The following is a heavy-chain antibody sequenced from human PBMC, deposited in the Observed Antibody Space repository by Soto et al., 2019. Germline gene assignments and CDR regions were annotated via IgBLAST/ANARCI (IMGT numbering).Heavy chain of an antibody. J-gene: IGHJ3*02. CDR3: AGDLYSSHVHHHAFDI. V-gene: IGHV4-31*03. CDR1: GGSLSSGIYY. CDR2: IYYTGST. D-gene: IGHD4-4*01. Sequence: TLSLTSTVSGGSLSSGIYYWNWIRQLPGKGLEWTGHIYYTGSTYNNPSLESRVPISVATSKNQCSLTLRSVTAADTAAYYCAGDLYSSHVHHHAFDIWGQGKMVTVSS.